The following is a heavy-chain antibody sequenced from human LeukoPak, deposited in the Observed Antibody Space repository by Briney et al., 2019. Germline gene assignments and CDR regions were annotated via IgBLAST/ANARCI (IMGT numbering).Heavy chain of an antibody. V-gene: IGHV3-23*01. J-gene: IGHJ4*02. CDR3: AKRGVVIRVILVGFHKEAYYFDS. CDR2: ISGSGGGT. Sequence: GGSLRLSCAVSGITLSNYGMSWVRQAPGKGLEWFAGISGSGGGTNYADSVQGRFTISRDNPKNTLYLQMNGLRAEDTAVYFCAKRGVVIRVILVGFHKEAYYFDSWGQGALVTVSS. CDR1: GITLSNYG. D-gene: IGHD3-22*01.